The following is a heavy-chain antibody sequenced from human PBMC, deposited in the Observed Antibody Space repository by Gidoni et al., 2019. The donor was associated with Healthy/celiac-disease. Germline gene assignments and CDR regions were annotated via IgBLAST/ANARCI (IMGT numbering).Heavy chain of an antibody. Sequence: EVQLLESGVGLVQPGGSLRLSCAASGFTFSSYAMSWVRQAPGKGLEWVSAISGSGGSTYYADSVKGRFTISRDNSKNTLYLQMNSLRAEDTAVYYCAKEPYYDFWSGYQIFDYWGQGTLVTVSS. CDR1: GFTFSSYA. J-gene: IGHJ4*02. CDR3: AKEPYYDFWSGYQIFDY. V-gene: IGHV3-23*01. D-gene: IGHD3-3*01. CDR2: ISGSGGST.